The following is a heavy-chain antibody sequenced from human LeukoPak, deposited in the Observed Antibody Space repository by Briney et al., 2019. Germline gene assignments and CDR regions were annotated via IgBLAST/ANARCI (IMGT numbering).Heavy chain of an antibody. Sequence: GGSLRLSCAASGFTFSNAWMSWVRQAPGKGLEWVGRIKSKTDGGTTDYAAPAKGRFTISRDDSKNTLYLQMNSLKTEDTAVYYCTTAGTAPYNYYYYYMDVWGKGTTVTVSS. CDR2: IKSKTDGGTT. CDR1: GFTFSNAW. J-gene: IGHJ6*03. D-gene: IGHD1-1*01. CDR3: TTAGTAPYNYYYYYMDV. V-gene: IGHV3-15*01.